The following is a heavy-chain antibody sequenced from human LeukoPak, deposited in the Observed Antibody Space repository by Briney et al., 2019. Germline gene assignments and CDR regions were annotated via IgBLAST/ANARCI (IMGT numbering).Heavy chain of an antibody. J-gene: IGHJ4*02. Sequence: GESLKISCKGSGYSFTTYWIAWVRQMPGKGLEWMGFVYPGDSDTRYSPSFQGQVTISADKSINTAYLQWSSLKASDTAMYYCVRQSAGRDGYKDYWGQGTLVTVSS. CDR3: VRQSAGRDGYKDY. D-gene: IGHD5-24*01. V-gene: IGHV5-51*01. CDR1: GYSFTTYW. CDR2: VYPGDSDT.